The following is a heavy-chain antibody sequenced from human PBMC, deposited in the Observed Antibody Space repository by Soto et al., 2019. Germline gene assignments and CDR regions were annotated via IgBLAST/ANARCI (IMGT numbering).Heavy chain of an antibody. CDR2: IIPIFGTA. CDR3: ARDPEWSVPPYYYYGMDV. Sequence: QVQLVQSGAEVKKPGSSVKVSCKASGGTFSSYAISWVRQAPGQGLEWMGGIIPIFGTANYAQKFQGRVTITADKSTSTAYMELSSLRSEDTAVYYCARDPEWSVPPYYYYGMDVWGQGTTVTVSS. D-gene: IGHD2-8*01. CDR1: GGTFSSYA. J-gene: IGHJ6*02. V-gene: IGHV1-69*06.